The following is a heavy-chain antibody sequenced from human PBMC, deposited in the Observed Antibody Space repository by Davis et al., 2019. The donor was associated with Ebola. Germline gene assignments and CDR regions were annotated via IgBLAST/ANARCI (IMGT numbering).Heavy chain of an antibody. D-gene: IGHD2-15*01. CDR3: ARGWGICSGGSCYHYYYGMDV. V-gene: IGHV4-39*01. CDR1: GCPISSSSYY. Sequence: MPSETLSPTCTVPGCPISSSSYYWGWIRQPPGRGLEWIGSIYYSGSTYYNPSLKSRVTISVDTSKNQFSLKLSSVTAADTAVYYCARGWGICSGGSCYHYYYGMDVWGQGTTVTVSS. J-gene: IGHJ6*02. CDR2: IYYSGST.